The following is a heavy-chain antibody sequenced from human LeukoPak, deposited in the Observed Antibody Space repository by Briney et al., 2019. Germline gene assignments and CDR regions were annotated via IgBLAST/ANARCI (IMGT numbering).Heavy chain of an antibody. CDR1: GASISSGTYY. J-gene: IGHJ4*02. CDR2: VRYGGNT. D-gene: IGHD3-22*01. Sequence: SETLSLTCTVSGASISSGTYYWTWIRQHPGKGLEWIGYVRYGGNTYYNPSLKSRVAISVDTSKNQLSLKLNSVTAADTAVYYCARSDSRGYHYVYWGQGTLVTVPS. V-gene: IGHV4-31*03. CDR3: ARSDSRGYHYVY.